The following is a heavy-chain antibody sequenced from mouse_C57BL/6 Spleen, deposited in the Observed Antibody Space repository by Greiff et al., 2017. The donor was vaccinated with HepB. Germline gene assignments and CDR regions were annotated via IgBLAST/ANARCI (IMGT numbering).Heavy chain of an antibody. Sequence: EVKVEESGEGLVKPGGSLKLSCAASGFTFSSYAMSWVRQTPEKRLEWVAYISSGGDYIYYADTVKGRFTISRDNARNTLYLQMSSLKSEDTAMYYCTRDDGNYFDYWGQGTTLTVSS. CDR1: GFTFSSYA. V-gene: IGHV5-9-1*02. J-gene: IGHJ2*01. D-gene: IGHD1-1*01. CDR2: ISSGGDYI. CDR3: TRDDGNYFDY.